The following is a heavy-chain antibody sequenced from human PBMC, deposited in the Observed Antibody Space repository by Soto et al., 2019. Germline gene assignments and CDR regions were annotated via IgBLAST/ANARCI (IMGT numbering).Heavy chain of an antibody. CDR1: GGSISSYC. V-gene: IGHV4-59*12. J-gene: IGHJ4*02. Sequence: PSETLSLTCTVSGGSISSYCWSWIRQPPGKGLEWIGYIYYSGSTNYTPSLKSRVIISADTSKNQFSLNLTSVTAADTAVYYCAREYTYGSNFFDCWGQGALVTVSS. CDR2: IYYSGST. D-gene: IGHD5-18*01. CDR3: AREYTYGSNFFDC.